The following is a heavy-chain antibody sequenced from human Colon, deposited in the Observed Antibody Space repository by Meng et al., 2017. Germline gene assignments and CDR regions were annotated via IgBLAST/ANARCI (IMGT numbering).Heavy chain of an antibody. V-gene: IGHV4-4*03. CDR1: GGSITNSNW. Sequence: PLHGSGPGLVKPPGTLSLTRAVSGGSITNSNWCSWVRQPPGKGLEWIGQTYGSVDTAYNPSLKSRVTISVDKSKNQLSLTLSSVTAADTAVYYCAKNGAYCLEYWGQGILVTVSS. CDR3: AKNGAYCLEY. J-gene: IGHJ4*02. D-gene: IGHD2-8*02. CDR2: TYGSVDT.